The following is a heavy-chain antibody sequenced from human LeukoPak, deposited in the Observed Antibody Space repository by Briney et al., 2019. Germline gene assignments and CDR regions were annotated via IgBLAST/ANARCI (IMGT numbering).Heavy chain of an antibody. Sequence: SETLSLTCAVYGGSFSGYYWSWIRQPPGKGLEWIGEINHSGSTNYNPSLKSRVTVSVDTSKDQFSLKLTSVTAADTAVYYCARTYYYGSGRYFDYWGQGTLVTVSS. CDR3: ARTYYYGSGRYFDY. V-gene: IGHV4-34*01. D-gene: IGHD3-10*01. J-gene: IGHJ4*02. CDR1: GGSFSGYY. CDR2: INHSGST.